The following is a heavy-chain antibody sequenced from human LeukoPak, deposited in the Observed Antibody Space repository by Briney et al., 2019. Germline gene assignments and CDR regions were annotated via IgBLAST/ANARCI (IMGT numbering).Heavy chain of an antibody. CDR3: ATYRQVLLPFES. J-gene: IGHJ4*02. CDR2: IFPSGGEI. Sequence: GGSLRLSCAASGFTFSNYWMSWVRQAPGKGLEWVSSIFPSGGEIHYADSVRGRFTISRDNSKSTLSLQMNSLRAEDTAIYYCATYRQVLLPFESWGQGTLVTVSS. V-gene: IGHV3-23*01. D-gene: IGHD2-8*02. CDR1: GFTFSNYW.